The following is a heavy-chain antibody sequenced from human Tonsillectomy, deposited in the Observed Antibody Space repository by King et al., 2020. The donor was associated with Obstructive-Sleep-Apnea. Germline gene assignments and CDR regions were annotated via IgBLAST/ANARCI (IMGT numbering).Heavy chain of an antibody. CDR2: IYPGDSDT. CDR3: ARLPYDSSGYYQYYFDY. V-gene: IGHV5-51*01. D-gene: IGHD3-22*01. Sequence: EVQLVQSGAEVKKPGESLKISCKGSGYSFPSYWIGWVRQMPGKGLEWMGIIYPGDSDTRYSPSFQGQVTISADKSISTAYLQWSSLKASDTAMYYCARLPYDSSGYYQYYFDYWGQGTLVTVSS. CDR1: GYSFPSYW. J-gene: IGHJ4*02.